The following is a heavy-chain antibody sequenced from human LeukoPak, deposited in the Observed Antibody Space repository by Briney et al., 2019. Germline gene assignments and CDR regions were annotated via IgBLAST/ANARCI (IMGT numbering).Heavy chain of an antibody. CDR2: LYSGGTT. D-gene: IGHD6-19*01. CDR1: GFTVSSNY. Sequence: GGSLRLSCAASGFTVSSNYMSWVRQAPGKGLEWVSVLYSGGTTHYADSVKGRFTISRDNAKNTLYLQMNSLRAEGTAVYYCARDYVSSGWSRGKYWYFDLWGRGTLVTVSS. V-gene: IGHV3-53*01. CDR3: ARDYVSSGWSRGKYWYFDL. J-gene: IGHJ2*01.